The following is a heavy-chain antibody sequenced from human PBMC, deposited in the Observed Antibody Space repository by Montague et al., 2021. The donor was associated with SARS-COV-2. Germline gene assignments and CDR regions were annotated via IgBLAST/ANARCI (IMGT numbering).Heavy chain of an antibody. CDR1: GGSISSGGYY. J-gene: IGHJ2*01. CDR2: IYYSGST. Sequence: TLSLTCTVSGGSISSGGYYWSWIRQPPGKGLEWIGYIYYSGSTYYNPSLKSRVTISVDTSENQFSLKLSSVTAADTAVYYCARVRIVVGTAMRYFDLWGRGPLVTAPS. D-gene: IGHD2-21*02. V-gene: IGHV4-31*03. CDR3: ARVRIVVGTAMRYFDL.